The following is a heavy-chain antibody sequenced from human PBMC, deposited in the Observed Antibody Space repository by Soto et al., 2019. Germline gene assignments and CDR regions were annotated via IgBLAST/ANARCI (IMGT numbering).Heavy chain of an antibody. V-gene: IGHV1-24*01. CDR3: ATYPTIFGVVIPDFDY. D-gene: IGHD3-3*01. CDR2: FDPEDGET. CDR1: GYTLTELS. Sequence: ASVKVSCKVSGYTLTELSMHWVLQSPLKGLEWMGGFDPEDGETIYAQKFQGRVTMTEDTSTDTAYMELSSLRSEDTAVYYCATYPTIFGVVIPDFDYWGQGTLGTVS. J-gene: IGHJ4*02.